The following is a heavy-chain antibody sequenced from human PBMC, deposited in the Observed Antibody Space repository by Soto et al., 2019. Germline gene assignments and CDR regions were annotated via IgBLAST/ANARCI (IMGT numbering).Heavy chain of an antibody. J-gene: IGHJ5*02. V-gene: IGHV4-39*01. CDR2: IYYSGST. D-gene: IGHD3-22*01. CDR1: GGSISSSSYY. CDR3: ARHLLPNYYDSSGQRRNWFDP. Sequence: LSLTCTVSGGSISSSSYYWGWIRQPPXKGXXXIGSIYYSGSTYYNPSLKSRVTISVDTSKNQFSLKLSSVTAADTAVYYCARHLLPNYYDSSGQRRNWFDPWGQGTLVT.